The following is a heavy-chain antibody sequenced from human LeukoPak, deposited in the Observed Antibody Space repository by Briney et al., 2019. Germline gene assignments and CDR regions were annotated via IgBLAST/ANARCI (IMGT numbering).Heavy chain of an antibody. CDR1: GYTFTSYG. D-gene: IGHD3-16*01. J-gene: IGHJ4*02. CDR3: ARDPSPMITCRGVIVPTADY. V-gene: IGHV1-18*01. CDR2: ISAYNGNT. Sequence: GSVKVSCKASGYTFTSYGISWVRQAPGQGLEWMGWISAYNGNTNYAQKLQGRVTMTTDTSTSTAYMELRSLRSDDTAVYYCARDPSPMITCRGVIVPTADYWGQGTLVTVSS.